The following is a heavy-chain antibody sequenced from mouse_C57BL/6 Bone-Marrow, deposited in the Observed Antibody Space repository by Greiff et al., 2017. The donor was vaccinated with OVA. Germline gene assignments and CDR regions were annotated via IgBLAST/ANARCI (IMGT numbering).Heavy chain of an antibody. J-gene: IGHJ2*01. Sequence: EVKLMESGGGLVQPGGSLKLSCAASGFTFSDYYMYWVRQTPEKRLEWVAYISNGGGSTYYPDTVKGRFTISRDNAKNTLYLQMSRLKSEDTAMYYCARHDLDYWGQGTTLTVSS. V-gene: IGHV5-12*01. CDR1: GFTFSDYY. CDR3: ARHDLDY. CDR2: ISNGGGST.